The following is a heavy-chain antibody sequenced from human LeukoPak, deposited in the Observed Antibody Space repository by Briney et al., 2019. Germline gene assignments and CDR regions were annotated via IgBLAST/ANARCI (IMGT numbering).Heavy chain of an antibody. V-gene: IGHV3-74*01. CDR3: ARSASTSYSYMDV. J-gene: IGHJ6*03. Sequence: GGSLRLSCAASGFTFSNYYMHWVRQAPGKGLVWGSRIKNDETNTDYADSVKGRFTISRDNAKNTLYLQMNSLRAEDTAVYYCARSASTSYSYMDVWGKGTTVTVSS. D-gene: IGHD4-11*01. CDR2: IKNDETNT. CDR1: GFTFSNYY.